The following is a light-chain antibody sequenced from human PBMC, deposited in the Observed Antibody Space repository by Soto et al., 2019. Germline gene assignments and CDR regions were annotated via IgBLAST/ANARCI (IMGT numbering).Light chain of an antibody. J-gene: IGKJ2*01. Sequence: EIVLTQSPGTLSLSPGERATLSCRASQSVSSSYLACYQQKPGQAPRLLIYGASSRATGIPDRFSGSGSGTDFTLTISRLEPEDFAVYSCQQYGSSSMYTFGQGTKLEIK. CDR1: QSVSSSY. CDR2: GAS. V-gene: IGKV3-20*01. CDR3: QQYGSSSMYT.